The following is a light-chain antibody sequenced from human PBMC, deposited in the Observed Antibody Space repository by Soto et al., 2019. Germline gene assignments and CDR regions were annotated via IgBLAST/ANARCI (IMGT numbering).Light chain of an antibody. J-gene: IGKJ1*01. CDR3: QQYRSWPRT. Sequence: ELVLTQSPATLSGSPGARVTLSCRASQSVDINLAWYQQKPGQAPRLLIYGASTRATDMSGTFSGRGSGTEFTLTISNVLPEDFAVYYCQQYRSWPRTFGQGTKVDIK. V-gene: IGKV3-15*01. CDR2: GAS. CDR1: QSVDIN.